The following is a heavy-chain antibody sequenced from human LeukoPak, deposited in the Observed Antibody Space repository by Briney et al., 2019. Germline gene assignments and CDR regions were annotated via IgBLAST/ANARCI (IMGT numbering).Heavy chain of an antibody. CDR3: ARGQYYDPYYFDY. V-gene: IGHV3-30*01. J-gene: IGHJ4*02. CDR2: MSYDGSNK. Sequence: GGSLRLSCAASGFTFSSYAMHWVRQAPGKGLEWVAVMSYDGSNKYYADSVKGRFTISRDNSKNTLYLQMNSLRAEDTAVYYCARGQYYDPYYFDYWGQGTLVTVSS. D-gene: IGHD3-22*01. CDR1: GFTFSSYA.